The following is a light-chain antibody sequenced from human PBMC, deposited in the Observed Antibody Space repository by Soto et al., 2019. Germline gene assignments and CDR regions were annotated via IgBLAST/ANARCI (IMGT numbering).Light chain of an antibody. CDR3: QKYDGPPNT. J-gene: IGKJ2*01. CDR2: AAT. CDR1: QGISSR. V-gene: IGKV1-27*01. Sequence: DIQLTQSPSSLSASVGDRVTITCRASQGISSRLAWYQQKPGKLPKLLMYAATTLQSGVPSRFSGSGSGTDFTLTISSLQPEDVATYYWQKYDGPPNTFGQGTKLEIK.